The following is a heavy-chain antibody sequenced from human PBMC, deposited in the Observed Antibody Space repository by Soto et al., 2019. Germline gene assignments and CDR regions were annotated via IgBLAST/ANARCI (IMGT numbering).Heavy chain of an antibody. Sequence: EVQLVESGGGLVQPGGSLRLSCAASGFTVSSNYMSWVRQAPGKGLEWVAVIYSGGSTYYADSVKGRCTISRDNSKNTLYLQMNSLRAEDTAVYYCARDRSTIYAFDIWGQGTMVTVSS. CDR1: GFTVSSNY. CDR3: ARDRSTIYAFDI. D-gene: IGHD3-3*01. J-gene: IGHJ3*02. V-gene: IGHV3-66*01. CDR2: IYSGGST.